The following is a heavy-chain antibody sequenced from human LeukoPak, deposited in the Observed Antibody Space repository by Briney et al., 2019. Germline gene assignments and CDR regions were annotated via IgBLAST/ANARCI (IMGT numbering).Heavy chain of an antibody. J-gene: IGHJ6*02. V-gene: IGHV3-23*01. D-gene: IGHD3-10*01. CDR3: AKYGGSGSYPYYYYSYGLNV. CDR1: GFTFSSYS. CDR2: ITGSGDST. Sequence: PGGSLRLSCAASGFTFSSYSMNWVRQAPGKGLEWVSAITGSGDSTYYADSVKGRFTISRDNSKNTLHLQLNSLRAEDTAVYYCAKYGGSGSYPYYYYSYGLNVWGQGTTVTVSS.